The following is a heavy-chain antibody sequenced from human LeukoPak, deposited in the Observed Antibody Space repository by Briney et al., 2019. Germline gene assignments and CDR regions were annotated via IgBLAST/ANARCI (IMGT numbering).Heavy chain of an antibody. V-gene: IGHV3-7*01. Sequence: PGGSLRLSCAASGFTFSSSWMSWVRQAPGKGLEWVANIKQDGSNKYYADSLKGRFTISRDNYRNTLYLQMNSLRDEDTAVYYCAKGPSPRGYSPPFDYWGQGTLVTVSS. J-gene: IGHJ4*02. D-gene: IGHD5-18*01. CDR2: IKQDGSNK. CDR1: GFTFSSSW. CDR3: AKGPSPRGYSPPFDY.